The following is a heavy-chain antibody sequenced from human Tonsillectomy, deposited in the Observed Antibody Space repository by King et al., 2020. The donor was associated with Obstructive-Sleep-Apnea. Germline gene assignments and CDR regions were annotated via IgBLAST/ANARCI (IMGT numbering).Heavy chain of an antibody. CDR1: GYTFTSYG. CDR2: ISAYNGNT. J-gene: IGHJ3*02. Sequence: QLVQSGAEVKKPGASVKVSCKASGYTFTSYGISWVRRAPGQGLEWMGWISAYNGNTHYAQKLQGRVTMTTDTSTSTAYMELRSLRSDDTAVYYCARDPTYYSDSRGYRDALEIWGQGTMVTVSS. V-gene: IGHV1-18*01. CDR3: ARDPTYYSDSRGYRDALEI. D-gene: IGHD3-22*01.